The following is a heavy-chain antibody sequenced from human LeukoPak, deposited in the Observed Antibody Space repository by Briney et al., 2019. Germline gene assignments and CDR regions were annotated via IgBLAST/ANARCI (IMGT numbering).Heavy chain of an antibody. D-gene: IGHD6-19*01. V-gene: IGHV4-59*01. CDR3: ARSSSSGWYQGTHFGY. Sequence: SETLSLTCTVSGGSISSYYWSWIRQPPGKGLEWIGYIYYSGSTNYNPSLKSRVTISVDTSKNQFSLKLSSVTAADTAVYYCARSSSSGWYQGTHFGYWGQGTLVTVSS. CDR2: IYYSGST. J-gene: IGHJ4*02. CDR1: GGSISSYY.